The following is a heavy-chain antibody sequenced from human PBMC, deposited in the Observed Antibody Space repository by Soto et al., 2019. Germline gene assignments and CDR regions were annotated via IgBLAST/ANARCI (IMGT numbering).Heavy chain of an antibody. CDR1: GYSFTSLD. Sequence: QVQLVQSGAEVREPGASVKVSCKASGYSFTSLDINWVRQTAGQGLEWMGWMEPSTGRTGYAQKFQGRVTMTRDTFINTAYTEMTPLSCDGAAIYRCARGVSAGVDYWGQGTLVTVSS. V-gene: IGHV1-8*01. CDR3: ARGVSAGVDY. CDR2: MEPSTGRT. J-gene: IGHJ4*02. D-gene: IGHD1-26*01.